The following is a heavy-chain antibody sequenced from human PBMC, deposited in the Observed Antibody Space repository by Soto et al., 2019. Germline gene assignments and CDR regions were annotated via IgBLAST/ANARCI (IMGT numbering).Heavy chain of an antibody. Sequence: QVHLVQSGGEVKKPGASVKVSCKASGYTFNRHGITWVRQAPGQGLEWMGWISGYNGDINYEQKFQGRVTLSSDTLTSTVYLELKRLRFADTGVYYCASVRIVGAREIDFWGQGTLVTVSS. D-gene: IGHD1-26*01. CDR1: GYTFNRHG. CDR2: ISGYNGDI. J-gene: IGHJ4*02. CDR3: ASVRIVGAREIDF. V-gene: IGHV1-18*04.